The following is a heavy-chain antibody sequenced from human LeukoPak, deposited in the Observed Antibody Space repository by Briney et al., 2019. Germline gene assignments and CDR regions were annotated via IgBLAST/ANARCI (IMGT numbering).Heavy chain of an antibody. J-gene: IGHJ4*02. Sequence: ASVKVSCKASGYTFSSYAMNWVRQAPGQGLEWMGWINTNTGNPTYAQGFTGRFLFSLDTSVSTAYLQISSLRSDDTAVYYCARGLGSCSGGSCYFDYWGQGTLATVSS. CDR3: ARGLGSCSGGSCYFDY. CDR1: GYTFSSYA. V-gene: IGHV7-4-1*02. D-gene: IGHD2-15*01. CDR2: INTNTGNP.